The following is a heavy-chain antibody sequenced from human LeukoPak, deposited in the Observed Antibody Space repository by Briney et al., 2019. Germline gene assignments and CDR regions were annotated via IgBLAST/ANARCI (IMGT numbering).Heavy chain of an antibody. CDR1: GFTFSSYS. J-gene: IGHJ5*02. D-gene: IGHD1-26*01. CDR2: IKSKTDGGKT. Sequence: GGSLRLSCAASGFTFSSYSMNWVRQAPGKGLEWVGRIKSKTDGGKTDYAAPVKGRFTVSRDDSKNTLYLQMNGLKTEDTAVYYCTTDQGGSYWENHWGQGTLVTVSS. CDR3: TTDQGGSYWENH. V-gene: IGHV3-15*01.